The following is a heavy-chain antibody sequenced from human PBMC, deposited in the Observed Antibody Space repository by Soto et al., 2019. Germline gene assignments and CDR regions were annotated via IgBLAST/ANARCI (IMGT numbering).Heavy chain of an antibody. CDR2: IMPVFAIA. J-gene: IGHJ6*02. V-gene: IGHV1-69*01. Sequence: QVQLVQSGAEVKKPGSSVKVSCKASGGTFSSNAISWVRQAPGQALEWMGGIMPVFAIANYAQKFQGRVTITADESTSTAYMELSSLRSEDTAVDYCARARHSDGDPILGGLDVWGQGTTVTVS. D-gene: IGHD4-17*01. CDR1: GGTFSSNA. CDR3: ARARHSDGDPILGGLDV.